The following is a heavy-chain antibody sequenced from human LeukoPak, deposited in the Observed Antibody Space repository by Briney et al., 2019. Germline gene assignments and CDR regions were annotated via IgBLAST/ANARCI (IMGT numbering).Heavy chain of an antibody. J-gene: IGHJ3*02. Sequence: GGSLRLSCAASGFTFSRYWMSWVRQAPGKGLEWVANIKQDGSAKYYVDSVKGRFTISRDNSKNTLYLQMDSLRVEDMAVYYCAKEESAFDIWGQGTVVTVSS. CDR2: IKQDGSAK. V-gene: IGHV3-7*01. CDR3: AKEESAFDI. CDR1: GFTFSRYW.